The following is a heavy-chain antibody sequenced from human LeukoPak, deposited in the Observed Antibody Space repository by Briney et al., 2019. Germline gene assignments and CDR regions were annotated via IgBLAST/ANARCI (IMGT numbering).Heavy chain of an antibody. J-gene: IGHJ3*02. CDR2: FNSDESTT. CDR1: GFTFSNYA. Sequence: PGGSLRLSCAASGFTFSNYAMTWVRQAPGKGLVWVSRFNSDESTTSYADSVKGRFTISRDNANNMLYLQMNSLRAEDAAVYYCARASGGNAAFDIWGQGKMVTVSS. CDR3: ARASGGNAAFDI. D-gene: IGHD2-15*01. V-gene: IGHV3-74*01.